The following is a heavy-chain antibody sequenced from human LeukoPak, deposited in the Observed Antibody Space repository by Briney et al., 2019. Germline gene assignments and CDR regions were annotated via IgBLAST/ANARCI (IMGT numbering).Heavy chain of an antibody. V-gene: IGHV1-2*02. Sequence: GASVKVSCKASGYTFTNYYIHWVRQAPGQGLEWMGWINSNRGGTNYAQMFQGRVTMTRDTSISTAYMELRSVRSDDTAVYYCARDHGDDAFDIWGPGTMVTVSS. CDR2: INSNRGGT. J-gene: IGHJ3*02. D-gene: IGHD3-3*01. CDR1: GYTFTNYY. CDR3: ARDHGDDAFDI.